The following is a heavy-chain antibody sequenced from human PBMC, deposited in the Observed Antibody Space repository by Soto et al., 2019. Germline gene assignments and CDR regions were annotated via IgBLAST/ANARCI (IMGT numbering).Heavy chain of an antibody. CDR3: ARATGTLRSRNCDY. D-gene: IGHD1-1*01. CDR1: GGSISTVGHY. CDR2: IYHTGST. V-gene: IGHV4-31*03. Sequence: QVQLQESGPKLVKPSQTLSLTCSVSGGSISTVGHYWTWIRQPPGKGLEWIGSIYHTGSTYYNKSLRSRLTMSVDTSKSQFSLRLSSVTAADTAVYYCARATGTLRSRNCDYWGQGSLVTVSS. J-gene: IGHJ4*02.